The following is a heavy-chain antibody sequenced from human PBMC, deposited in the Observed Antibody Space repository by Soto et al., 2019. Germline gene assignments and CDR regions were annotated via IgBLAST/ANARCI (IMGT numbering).Heavy chain of an antibody. CDR3: ASVLLPPSTHPDR. J-gene: IGHJ4*02. CDR2: IYYTGIT. CDR1: GGSISSGTYF. V-gene: IGHV4-31*03. D-gene: IGHD2-21*02. Sequence: PSETLSLTCTVSGGSISSGTYFWSWVRQRPGEGLEWIGNIYYTGITYYNLSLKSRLAISVDTSKNLFSLTLTSLTAADTAIYYCASVLLPPSTHPDRWGPGTLVRVSS.